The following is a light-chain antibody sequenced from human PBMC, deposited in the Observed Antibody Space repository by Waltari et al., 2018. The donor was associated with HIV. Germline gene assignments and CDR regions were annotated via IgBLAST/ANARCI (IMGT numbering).Light chain of an antibody. Sequence: DIVMTKSPDSLDVSLGERATINCKSSQSVLYSSNNKNHLAWYQQKPGQPPKLLIYWASTRESGVPDRFSGSGSGTDFTLTISSLQAEDVAVYYCQQYYSTWTFGQGTKVEIK. J-gene: IGKJ1*01. V-gene: IGKV4-1*01. CDR3: QQYYSTWT. CDR1: QSVLYSSNNKNH. CDR2: WAS.